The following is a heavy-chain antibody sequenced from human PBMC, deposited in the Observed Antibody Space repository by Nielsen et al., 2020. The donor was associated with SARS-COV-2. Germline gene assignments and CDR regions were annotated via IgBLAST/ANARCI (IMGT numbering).Heavy chain of an antibody. CDR1: GFPVSGSH. J-gene: IGHJ2*01. D-gene: IGHD6-19*01. Sequence: GGSLRLSCAASGFPVSGSHMIWVRQAPGKGLEWVAQMSGSSSYIHYADSVKGRYTISKDSAKNSLYLQMNSLRAEDTAVYYCARVAGTPPVSYSYFDLWGRGTLVTVSS. CDR2: MSGSSSYI. CDR3: ARVAGTPPVSYSYFDL. V-gene: IGHV3-11*05.